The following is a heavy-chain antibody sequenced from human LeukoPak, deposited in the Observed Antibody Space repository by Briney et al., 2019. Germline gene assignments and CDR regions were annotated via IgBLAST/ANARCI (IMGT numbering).Heavy chain of an antibody. Sequence: GGSLRLSCAASGLSFGTYSMKWIRQAPGKGLEWVSYIDSSSSTIHYADSVKGRFTISRDNTKKSVYLQMNSLGAEDTAVYYCARILSLYYAMDVWGQGTTVIVSS. D-gene: IGHD3-3*02. CDR2: IDSSSSTI. V-gene: IGHV3-48*01. CDR3: ARILSLYYAMDV. J-gene: IGHJ6*02. CDR1: GLSFGTYS.